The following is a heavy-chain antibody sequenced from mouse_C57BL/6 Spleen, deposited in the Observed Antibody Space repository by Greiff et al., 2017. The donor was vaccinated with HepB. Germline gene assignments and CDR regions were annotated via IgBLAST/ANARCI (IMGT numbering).Heavy chain of an antibody. CDR1: GFTFSSYA. J-gene: IGHJ2*01. CDR3: ARWYDGYSLDY. V-gene: IGHV5-4*03. CDR2: ISDGGSYT. Sequence: EVKLMESGGGLVKPGGSLKLSCAASGFTFSSYAMSWVRQTPEKRLEWVATISDGGSYTYYPDNVKGRFTISRDNAKNNLYLQMSHLKSEDTAMYYCARWYDGYSLDYWGQGTTLTVSS. D-gene: IGHD2-3*01.